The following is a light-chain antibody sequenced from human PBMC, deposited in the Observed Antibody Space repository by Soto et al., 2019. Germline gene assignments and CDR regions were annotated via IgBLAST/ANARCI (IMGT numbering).Light chain of an antibody. CDR3: QQYNNWPPWT. CDR1: QSLSNS. V-gene: IGKV3-15*01. Sequence: EIVLTQSPGTLSLSPGERATLSCRASQSLSNSELAWYQQKPGQAPRLLIYGASTRATGIPTRFSGSGSGTEFTLTISSLQPEDFAVYYCQQYNNWPPWTFGQGSKVDIK. CDR2: GAS. J-gene: IGKJ1*01.